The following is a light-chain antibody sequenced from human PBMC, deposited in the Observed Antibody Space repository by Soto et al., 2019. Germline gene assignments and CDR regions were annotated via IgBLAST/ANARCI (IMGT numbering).Light chain of an antibody. J-gene: IGLJ2*01. V-gene: IGLV3-9*01. CDR2: RDS. CDR3: QVWDSSTVV. Sequence: SYELTQPFSVSVALGQTARIACGGNNIGSKNVHWYQQKPGQAPVLVIHRDSNRPSGIPERFSGSNSGNTATLTISRAQAGDEADYYCQVWDSSTVVFGGGTKLTVL. CDR1: NIGSKN.